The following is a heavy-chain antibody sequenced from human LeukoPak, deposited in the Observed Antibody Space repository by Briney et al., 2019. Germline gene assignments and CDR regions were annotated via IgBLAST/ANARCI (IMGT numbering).Heavy chain of an antibody. Sequence: SETLSLTCTVSGGSIGSYYWSWIRQPPGKGLEWIGYIYYSGSTNYNPSLKSRVTISVDTSKNQFSLKLSSVTAADTAVYYCARGTLGFPPDYWGQGTLVTVSS. J-gene: IGHJ4*02. V-gene: IGHV4-59*13. CDR3: ARGTLGFPPDY. CDR1: GGSIGSYY. CDR2: IYYSGST.